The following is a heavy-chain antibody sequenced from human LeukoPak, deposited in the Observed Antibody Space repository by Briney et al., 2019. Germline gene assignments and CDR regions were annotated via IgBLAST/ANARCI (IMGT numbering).Heavy chain of an antibody. D-gene: IGHD2-15*01. CDR1: GGSISNYY. V-gene: IGHV4-59*01. CDR2: IYYSGST. J-gene: IGHJ6*03. Sequence: SETLSLTCTVSGGSISNYYWNWIRQPPGKGLEGIGYIYYSGSTNYNPSLKSRVTISVDTSKNQFSLKLSSVTAADTAVYYCARGVGYYYYYMDVWGKGTTVTVPS. CDR3: ARGVGYYYYYMDV.